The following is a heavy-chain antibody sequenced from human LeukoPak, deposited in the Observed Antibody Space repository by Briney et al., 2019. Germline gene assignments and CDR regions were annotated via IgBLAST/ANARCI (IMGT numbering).Heavy chain of an antibody. D-gene: IGHD5-12*01. CDR2: ISSSGKTI. V-gene: IGHV3-11*01. CDR3: ARGSGYATFDY. Sequence: GGSLRLSCLASGFTFSNTWMNWVRQAPGKGLGWISYISSSGKTIYYADSVKGRFSISRDNAKNSLYLQMNSLRADDTAVYYCARGSGYATFDYWGQGTLVTVSS. J-gene: IGHJ4*02. CDR1: GFTFSNTW.